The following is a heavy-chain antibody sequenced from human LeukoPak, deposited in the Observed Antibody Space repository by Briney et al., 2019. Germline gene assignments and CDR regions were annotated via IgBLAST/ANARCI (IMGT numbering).Heavy chain of an antibody. J-gene: IGHJ4*02. Sequence: PGGSLRLSCAASGFTFSDYYMSWIRQAPGKGLEWVSYISSSGTTIYYADSVKGRFTISRDDAQNSLFLQMDSLRAEDTAVYYCARQTQSSGLEYWGQGTLVTVSS. D-gene: IGHD6-19*01. CDR3: ARQTQSSGLEY. V-gene: IGHV3-11*04. CDR1: GFTFSDYY. CDR2: ISSSGTTI.